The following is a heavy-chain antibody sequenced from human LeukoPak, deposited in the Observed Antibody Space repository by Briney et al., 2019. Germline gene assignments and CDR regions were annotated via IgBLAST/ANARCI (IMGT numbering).Heavy chain of an antibody. D-gene: IGHD5/OR15-5a*01. CDR3: ARDKGLPQAFDI. V-gene: IGHV4-59*13. J-gene: IGHJ3*02. CDR2: ISYSGTT. Sequence: PSETLSLTCTVSGGXLSRFYCSWIRQPPGKGLEYIGYISYSGTTSYNPSLKSRVTISIDTSKNQFSLKLTSVTAADTAVYYCARDKGLPQAFDIWGQGTMVTVSS. CDR1: GGXLSRFY.